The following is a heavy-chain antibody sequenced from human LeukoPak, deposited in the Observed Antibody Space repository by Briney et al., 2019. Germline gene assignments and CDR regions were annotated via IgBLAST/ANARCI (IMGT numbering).Heavy chain of an antibody. V-gene: IGHV1-8*01. CDR3: ARGLYLEWSNYDAFDI. D-gene: IGHD3-3*01. CDR2: MNPNSGNT. CDR1: GYTFTSYD. Sequence: ASVKVSCKASGYTFTSYDINWVRQATGQGREWMGWMNPNSGNTGYAQKFQGRVTMTRNTSISTAYLELSSLRSEDTAVYYCARGLYLEWSNYDAFDIWGQGTMVTVSS. J-gene: IGHJ3*02.